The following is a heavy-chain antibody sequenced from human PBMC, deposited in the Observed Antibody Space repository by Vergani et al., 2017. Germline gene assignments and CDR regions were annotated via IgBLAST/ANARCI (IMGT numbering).Heavy chain of an antibody. Sequence: EVQLVESGGGLVKPGGSLRLSCAASGFTFSIYSMNWVRQAPGKGLEWVSSISSSPSYIFYADSVKGRFTISRDNARNSLYLQMNSLRTEDTAVYYCATKSCGTPGCQIGYFREWGQGTLVTVSS. V-gene: IGHV3-21*02. CDR1: GFTFSIYS. D-gene: IGHD1-1*01. J-gene: IGHJ1*01. CDR3: ATKSCGTPGCQIGYFRE. CDR2: ISSSPSYI.